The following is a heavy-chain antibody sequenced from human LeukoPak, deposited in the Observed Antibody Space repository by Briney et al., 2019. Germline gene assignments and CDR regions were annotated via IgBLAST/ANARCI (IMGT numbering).Heavy chain of an antibody. Sequence: SETPSLTCTVSGSSISGYYWNWIRQSPGKGLEWIGYIYHTGSANYNPSLKSRVTISVDTSKNQFSLKLSSVTAADTAVYYCARLPGMDVWGKGTTVTISS. D-gene: IGHD1-26*01. V-gene: IGHV4-4*08. J-gene: IGHJ6*04. CDR2: IYHTGSA. CDR1: GSSISGYY. CDR3: ARLPGMDV.